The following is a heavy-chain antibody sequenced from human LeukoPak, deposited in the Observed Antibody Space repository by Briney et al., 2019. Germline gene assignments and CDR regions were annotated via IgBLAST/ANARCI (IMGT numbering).Heavy chain of an antibody. D-gene: IGHD6-13*01. J-gene: IGHJ4*02. Sequence: ASVKVSCKASGYTFTGYYIHWVRQAPGQGLEWMGWINPNSGGTNYEQKFQGRVTMTRDTSISTAYMELTRLRSDDTAVYYCARRMAAAGMFDYWGQGTLVTVSS. CDR1: GYTFTGYY. CDR3: ARRMAAAGMFDY. V-gene: IGHV1-2*02. CDR2: INPNSGGT.